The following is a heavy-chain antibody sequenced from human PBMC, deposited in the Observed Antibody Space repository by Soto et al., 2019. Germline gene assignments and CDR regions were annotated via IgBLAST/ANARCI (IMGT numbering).Heavy chain of an antibody. Sequence: QVQLVESGGGVVQPGRSLRLSCAASGFTFNSSGMHWVRQAPGKGLEWVAVICYDGTDKYYADSVKGRFNISRDNSKNTLYLQMNSLRAEDTAVYYCARDLTGSRFDYWGQGTLVTVSS. J-gene: IGHJ4*02. CDR3: ARDLTGSRFDY. CDR1: GFTFNSSG. D-gene: IGHD3-16*01. V-gene: IGHV3-33*01. CDR2: ICYDGTDK.